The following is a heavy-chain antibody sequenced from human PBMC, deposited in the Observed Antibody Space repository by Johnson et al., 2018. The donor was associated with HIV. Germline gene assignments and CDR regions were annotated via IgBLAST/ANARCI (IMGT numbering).Heavy chain of an antibody. CDR2: IWYDGSNK. Sequence: QVQLVESGGGVVQPGRSLRLSCAASGFTFSSYGMHWVRQAPGKGLEWVAVIWYDGSNKYYADSVKGRFTISRDNAKNSLYLQMNSLRAEDTAVYYCARDGMIEGTFDIWGQGTMVTVSS. J-gene: IGHJ3*02. V-gene: IGHV3-33*01. CDR3: ARDGMIEGTFDI. CDR1: GFTFSSYG. D-gene: IGHD3-22*01.